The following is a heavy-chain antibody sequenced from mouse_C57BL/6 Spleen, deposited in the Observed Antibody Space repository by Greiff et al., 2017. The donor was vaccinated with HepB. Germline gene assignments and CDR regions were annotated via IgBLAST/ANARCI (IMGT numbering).Heavy chain of an antibody. J-gene: IGHJ2*01. Sequence: QVQLQQPGAELVKPGASVKLSCKASGYTFTSYWMHWVKQRPGQGLEWIGMIHPNSGSTNYNEKFKSKATLTVDKSSSTAYMQLSSLTSEDSAVYYSARSRDYGYFDYWGQGTTLTVSS. CDR3: ARSRDYGYFDY. CDR1: GYTFTSYW. D-gene: IGHD2-4*01. V-gene: IGHV1-64*01. CDR2: IHPNSGST.